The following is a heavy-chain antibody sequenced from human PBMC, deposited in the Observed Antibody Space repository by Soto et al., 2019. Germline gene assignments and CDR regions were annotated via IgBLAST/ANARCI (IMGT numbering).Heavy chain of an antibody. CDR1: GFSVRTNY. CDR3: ARAGVTPHFFDY. V-gene: IGHV3-53*01. D-gene: IGHD3-3*02. Sequence: GGSLRLSCAASGFSVRTNYMSWVRQTPGKGLDWVSVFESGGSIYYADSVKGRFIISRDYAKNTVDLQMNSLRVEDTAVYYCARAGVTPHFFDYWGQGALVTVSS. J-gene: IGHJ4*02. CDR2: FESGGSI.